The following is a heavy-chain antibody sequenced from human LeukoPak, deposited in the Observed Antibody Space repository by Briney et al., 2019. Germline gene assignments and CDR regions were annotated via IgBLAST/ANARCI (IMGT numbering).Heavy chain of an antibody. CDR1: SGPISSSNFY. V-gene: IGHV4-39*01. D-gene: IGHD2-2*01. Sequence: SETLSLTCTVSSGPISSSNFYWGWFRQPPGKGLEWIGTIFYSGSTYYNPSLKSRVTISVDTSENQLSLKLSSVTAAETAIYYCARSVFLMIDAYDFWGQGTLVAVSS. CDR2: IFYSGST. J-gene: IGHJ4*02. CDR3: ARSVFLMIDAYDF.